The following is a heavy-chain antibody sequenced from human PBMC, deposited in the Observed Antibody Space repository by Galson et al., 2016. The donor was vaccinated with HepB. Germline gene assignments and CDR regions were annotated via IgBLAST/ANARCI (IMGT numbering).Heavy chain of an antibody. CDR1: GFTFANHG. CDR2: ISSSSTYM. Sequence: SLRLSCAASGFTFANHGINWVRQAPGKGLEWVSFISSSSTYMYYADSLKGRFTISRDNAKNSVYLQMNSLRAEDTAVYYCARVHRATITEWRATVDAFDMWGQGTMVTVSS. CDR3: ARVHRATITEWRATVDAFDM. D-gene: IGHD1-14*01. J-gene: IGHJ3*02. V-gene: IGHV3-21*01.